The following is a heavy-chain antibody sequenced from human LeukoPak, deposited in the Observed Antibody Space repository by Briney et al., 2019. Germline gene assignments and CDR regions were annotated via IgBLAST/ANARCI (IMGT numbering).Heavy chain of an antibody. CDR2: SGSTI. J-gene: IGHJ4*02. V-gene: IGHV3-23*01. D-gene: IGHD4-17*01. CDR3: TRDSCYGDYSTAFDS. Sequence: GGSLRLSCAASGFIFSTYAMTWVRQAPGKGLEWVSSSGSTIDYSDSVKGRFTISRDNSKNTLYLQMNSLSAEDTAVYYCTRDSCYGDYSTAFDSSGQGALVTVSS. CDR1: GFIFSTYA.